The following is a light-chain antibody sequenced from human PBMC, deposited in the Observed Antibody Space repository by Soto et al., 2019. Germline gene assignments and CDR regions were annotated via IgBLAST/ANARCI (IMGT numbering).Light chain of an antibody. CDR3: QQRSNWPPLT. J-gene: IGKJ4*01. CDR1: QGIRHD. CDR2: AAS. V-gene: IGKV1-6*01. Sequence: AIEMTQSPSSLSVSVGDRVTITCRASQGIRHDLGWYQQKPGKAPELLIYAASILQSGVPSRFSGSGSGTDFTLTITSLQPEDFAVYYCQQRSNWPPLTFGGGTKVEIK.